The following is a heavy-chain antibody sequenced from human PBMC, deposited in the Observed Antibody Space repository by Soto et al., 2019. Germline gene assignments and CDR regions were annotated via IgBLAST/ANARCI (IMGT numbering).Heavy chain of an antibody. Sequence: EVQLVETGGGLIQPGGSLRLSCAASGFTVSSNYMSWVRQAPGKGLEWVSVIYSGGSTYYADSVKGRFTISRDNSKNTLYLQMNSPRAEDTAVYYCARVLMVRGYCYGMDVWGQGTTVTVSS. D-gene: IGHD3-10*01. V-gene: IGHV3-53*02. CDR3: ARVLMVRGYCYGMDV. J-gene: IGHJ6*02. CDR2: IYSGGST. CDR1: GFTVSSNY.